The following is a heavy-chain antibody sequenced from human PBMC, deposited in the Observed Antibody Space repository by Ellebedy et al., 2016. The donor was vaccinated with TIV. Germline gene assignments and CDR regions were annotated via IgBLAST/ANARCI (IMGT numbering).Heavy chain of an antibody. CDR2: IYHSGST. V-gene: IGHV4-4*02. CDR3: ARNPKPIAVALNWFDP. CDR1: GGSISSSNW. D-gene: IGHD6-19*01. Sequence: SETLSLTXAVSGGSISSSNWWSWVRQPPGKGLEWIGEIYHSGSTNYNPSLKSRVTISVDKSKNQFSLKLSSVTAADTAVYYCARNPKPIAVALNWFDPWGQGTLVTVSS. J-gene: IGHJ5*02.